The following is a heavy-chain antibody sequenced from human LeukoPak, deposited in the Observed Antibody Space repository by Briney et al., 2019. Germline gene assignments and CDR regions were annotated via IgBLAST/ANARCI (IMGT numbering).Heavy chain of an antibody. Sequence: PSETLSLTCTVSGGSISSYYWRWIRQPAGKGLEWIGRIYTSGSTNYNPSLKSRVTMSVDTSKNQFSLKLSSVTAADTAVYYCASSGYYQNWFDPWGQGTLVTVSS. J-gene: IGHJ5*02. CDR1: GGSISSYY. D-gene: IGHD3-22*01. CDR3: ASSGYYQNWFDP. V-gene: IGHV4-4*07. CDR2: IYTSGST.